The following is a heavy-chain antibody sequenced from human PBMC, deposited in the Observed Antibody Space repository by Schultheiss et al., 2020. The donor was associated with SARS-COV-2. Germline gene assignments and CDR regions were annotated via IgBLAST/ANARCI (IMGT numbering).Heavy chain of an antibody. D-gene: IGHD3-10*01. CDR2: IKHSGST. CDR1: GGSFSGYY. J-gene: IGHJ4*02. CDR3: ARGSEGSGSCYFDY. V-gene: IGHV4-34*01. Sequence: SETLSLTCAVYGGSFSGYYWSWIRQPPGKGLEWIGEIKHSGSTNYNPSLKSRVTISVDTSKNQFSLKLSSVTAADTAVYYCARGSEGSGSCYFDYWGQGTLVTVSS.